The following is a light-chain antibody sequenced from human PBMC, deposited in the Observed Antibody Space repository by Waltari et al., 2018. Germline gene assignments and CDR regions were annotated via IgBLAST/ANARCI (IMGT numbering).Light chain of an antibody. J-gene: IGKJ1*01. CDR2: AAS. CDR1: ESIGNR. CDR3: QQSYTTPRTYKNPRT. Sequence: DIQLTQFPSSLSASVGDRVSITCRASESIGNRLNWYQQRPGKAPKLLIYAASTLQSGVPSRFTGSGSGTDFTLTISSLQPEDFATYYCQQSYTTPRTYKNPRTFGQGTQVEIK. V-gene: IGKV1-39*01.